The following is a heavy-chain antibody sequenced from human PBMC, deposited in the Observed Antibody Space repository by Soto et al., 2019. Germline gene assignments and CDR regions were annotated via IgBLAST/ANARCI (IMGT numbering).Heavy chain of an antibody. V-gene: IGHV4-59*12. D-gene: IGHD3-10*01. Sequence: NPSETLSLTCTVSGGSISSYYWSWIRQPPGKGLEWIGYIYYSGSTYYNPSLKSRVTISVDTSKNQFSLKLSSVTAADTAVYYCARDSPGNWFDPWGQGTLVTVSS. J-gene: IGHJ5*02. CDR2: IYYSGST. CDR3: ARDSPGNWFDP. CDR1: GGSISSYY.